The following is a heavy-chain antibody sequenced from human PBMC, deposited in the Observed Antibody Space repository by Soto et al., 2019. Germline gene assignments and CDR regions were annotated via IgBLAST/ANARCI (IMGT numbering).Heavy chain of an antibody. Sequence: SVKVYWKASGGAFSSYAISWVRQAPGQGLEWMGGIIPIFGTANYAQKFQGRVTITADESTSTAYMELSSLRSEDTAVYYCATSVAGNYYYYGMDVWGKGTKVTVPS. CDR3: ATSVAGNYYYYGMDV. D-gene: IGHD6-19*01. V-gene: IGHV1-69*13. J-gene: IGHJ6*04. CDR1: GGAFSSYA. CDR2: IIPIFGTA.